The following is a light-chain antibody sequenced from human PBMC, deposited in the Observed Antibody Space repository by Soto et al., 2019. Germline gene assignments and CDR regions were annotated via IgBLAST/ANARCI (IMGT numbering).Light chain of an antibody. V-gene: IGLV2-14*01. J-gene: IGLJ1*01. CDR3: SSFTSARTLYV. Sequence: QSVLTQPASVSGSPGQSITISCTGTSSDVGLYDYVSWYQQHPGKAPQLMIYAVSNRPSGVSNRFSGSKSGNTASLTISGLQAEDEADYYCSSFTSARTLYVFGSGTKVTVL. CDR2: AVS. CDR1: SSDVGLYDY.